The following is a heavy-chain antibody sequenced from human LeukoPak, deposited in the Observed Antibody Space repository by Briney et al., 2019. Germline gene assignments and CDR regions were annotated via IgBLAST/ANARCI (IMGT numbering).Heavy chain of an antibody. CDR3: ARSGMDHYEYTGYLLF. CDR1: GGSISSYY. CDR2: IHNAGST. Sequence: SETLSLTCSVPGGSISSYYWNWIRQSPGKGLEWIGYIHNAGSTNYNPSLKGRVTISADTSKNYFSLKLNSATAADTAVYYCARSGMDHYEYTGYLLFWGQGTLVTVSS. J-gene: IGHJ1*01. V-gene: IGHV4-59*01. D-gene: IGHD3-9*01.